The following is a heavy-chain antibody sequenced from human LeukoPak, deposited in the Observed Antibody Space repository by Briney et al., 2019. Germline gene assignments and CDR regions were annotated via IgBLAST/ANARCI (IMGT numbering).Heavy chain of an antibody. Sequence: PSGTLSLTCTVSGGSLSSNYWSWIRQPPGKGLEWIGFVYYRGATNYNPSLKSRVTISVDTSKNQFSLKLTSVTAADTAVYYCARDGLSWILDSWGQGTLVTVSS. J-gene: IGHJ4*02. CDR2: VYYRGAT. D-gene: IGHD2-2*03. CDR1: GGSLSSNY. V-gene: IGHV4-59*01. CDR3: ARDGLSWILDS.